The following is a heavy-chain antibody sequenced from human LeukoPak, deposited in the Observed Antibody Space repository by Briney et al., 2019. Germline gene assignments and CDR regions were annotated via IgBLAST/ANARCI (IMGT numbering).Heavy chain of an antibody. CDR2: ISIFNGNT. Sequence: ASVKVSCKASGYSFSNYVLTWVRQAPGQGLEWMGQISIFNGNTKYAQKLQGRVTMTTDIPTTTAYMGLRSLRSDDTAVYYCARDLFVEDSGRYFISWGQGTLVTVSS. J-gene: IGHJ4*02. CDR1: GYSFSNYV. D-gene: IGHD3-10*01. V-gene: IGHV1-18*01. CDR3: ARDLFVEDSGRYFIS.